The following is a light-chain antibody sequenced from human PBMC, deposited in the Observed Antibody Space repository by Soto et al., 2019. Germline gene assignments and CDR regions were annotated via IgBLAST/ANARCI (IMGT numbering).Light chain of an antibody. CDR2: EVS. J-gene: IGLJ1*01. CDR3: YSYAGNKYV. CDR1: SSDVGGYDY. V-gene: IGLV2-8*01. Sequence: QSVLTQPPSASGSPGQSVTISCTVTSSDVGGYDYVSWYQQHPGRSPKLIIFEVSKRPSGVPDRFSGSKSANTASLTVSGLQAEDEADYYCYSYAGNKYVFGTGTKVTVL.